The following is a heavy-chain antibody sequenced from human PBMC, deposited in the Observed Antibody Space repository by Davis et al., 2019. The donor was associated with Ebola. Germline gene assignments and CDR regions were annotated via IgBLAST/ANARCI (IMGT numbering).Heavy chain of an antibody. Sequence: GESLKISCAASGFTFSTYNMNWVRQAPGKGLEWVSYIAGRGSTIFYAASVKGRFTISRDNAKNSLYLQMNSLRDEDTAVYYCARVGDWGWFFDLWGRGTLVTVSS. CDR3: ARVGDWGWFFDL. CDR1: GFTFSTYN. CDR2: IAGRGSTI. V-gene: IGHV3-48*02. D-gene: IGHD3/OR15-3a*01. J-gene: IGHJ2*01.